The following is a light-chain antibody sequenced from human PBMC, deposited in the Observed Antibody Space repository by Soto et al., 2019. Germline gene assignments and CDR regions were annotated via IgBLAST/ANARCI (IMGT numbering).Light chain of an antibody. CDR1: SSNVGSNT. CDR2: SNN. V-gene: IGLV1-44*01. Sequence: QSVLTQPPSASGTPGQRVTISCSGSSSNVGSNTVNWYQQLPGTAPKLLIYSNNQRPSGVPDRFSGSKSGTSASLAISGHQSGDEADYYCVAWDDSLNAYVFATGTKVTVL. J-gene: IGLJ1*01. CDR3: VAWDDSLNAYV.